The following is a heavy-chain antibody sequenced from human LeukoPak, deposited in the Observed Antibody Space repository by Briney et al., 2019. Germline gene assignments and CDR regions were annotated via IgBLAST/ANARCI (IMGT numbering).Heavy chain of an antibody. CDR2: INPSGGST. Sequence: ASVKVSCKAFGYIFTSYYMHWVRQAPGQGLEWMGIINPSGGSTSYAQKFQGRVTMNRDTSTSTVHMELSSPRSEDTAVYYCAKDIGESSSSVGGRYYYGMDVWGQGTTVTVSS. D-gene: IGHD6-6*01. CDR1: GYIFTSYY. V-gene: IGHV1-46*01. CDR3: AKDIGESSSSVGGRYYYGMDV. J-gene: IGHJ6*02.